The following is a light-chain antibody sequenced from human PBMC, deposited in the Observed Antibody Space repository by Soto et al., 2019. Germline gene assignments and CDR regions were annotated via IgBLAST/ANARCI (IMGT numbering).Light chain of an antibody. Sequence: EIVLTQSPATLSLSPGESATLSCRASQSISSYLAWYQQKPGQAPRLLIYDASNRATGIPARFSGGGTGTDFTLTISSREPEDFAVYYCQQRSNWPPTFGGGTKVEIK. CDR1: QSISSY. CDR3: QQRSNWPPT. CDR2: DAS. V-gene: IGKV3-11*01. J-gene: IGKJ4*01.